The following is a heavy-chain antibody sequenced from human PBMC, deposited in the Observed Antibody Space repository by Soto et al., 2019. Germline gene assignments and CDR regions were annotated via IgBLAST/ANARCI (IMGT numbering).Heavy chain of an antibody. V-gene: IGHV3-21*01. J-gene: IGHJ6*02. CDR2: ISSSSSYI. CDR1: GFTFSSYS. CDR3: ARRSSWYYYGMDV. D-gene: IGHD6-13*01. Sequence: EVQLVESGGGLVKPGGSLRLSCAASGFTFSSYSMNWVRQAPGKGLEWVSSISSSSSYIYYADSVKGRFTISRDNAKNSLYLQMNSLRAEDTAVYYCARRSSWYYYGMDVWGQGTTVTVSS.